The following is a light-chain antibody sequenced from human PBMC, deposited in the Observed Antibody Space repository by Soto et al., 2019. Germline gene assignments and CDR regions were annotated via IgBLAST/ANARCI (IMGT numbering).Light chain of an antibody. CDR3: QSYDSSLSASHVV. CDR1: SSNIGAGYD. CDR2: GNS. V-gene: IGLV1-40*01. J-gene: IGLJ2*01. Sequence: QSVLTQPPSVSGAPGQRVTISCTGSSSNIGAGYDVHWYQQLPGTAPKLLIYGNSNRPSGVPDRFSGSKSGTSASLAITGLRAEDEADYYCQSYDSSLSASHVVFGGGTKVTVL.